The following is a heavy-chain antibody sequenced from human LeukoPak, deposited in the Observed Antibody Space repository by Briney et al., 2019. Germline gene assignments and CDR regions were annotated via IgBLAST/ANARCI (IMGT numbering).Heavy chain of an antibody. CDR2: INPNSGGT. V-gene: IGHV1-2*02. Sequence: ASVKVSCKASGYTFTGYYMHWVRQAPGQGLEWMGWINPNSGGTNYAQKFQGRVTMTRDTSISTAYMELSRLRSDDTAVYYCARGGWSGYYFEPTRPNWFDPWGQGTLVTVSS. CDR1: GYTFTGYY. J-gene: IGHJ5*02. D-gene: IGHD3-3*01. CDR3: ARGGWSGYYFEPTRPNWFDP.